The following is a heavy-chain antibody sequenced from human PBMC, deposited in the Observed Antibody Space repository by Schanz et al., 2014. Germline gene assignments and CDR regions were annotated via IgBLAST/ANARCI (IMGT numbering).Heavy chain of an antibody. V-gene: IGHV1-69*02. CDR2: IIPIHGIV. Sequence: QVQLVQSGPEVKKPGSSMKVSCKASGGTFSTYPINWLRQAPGQGLEWMGRIIPIHGIVNYAQRFQDRVRITADKSTSTAYMELRSLRSDDTALYYCTRGGYSYALSAFDIWGQGTMVTVSS. CDR3: TRGGYSYALSAFDI. CDR1: GGTFSTYP. D-gene: IGHD5-18*01. J-gene: IGHJ3*02.